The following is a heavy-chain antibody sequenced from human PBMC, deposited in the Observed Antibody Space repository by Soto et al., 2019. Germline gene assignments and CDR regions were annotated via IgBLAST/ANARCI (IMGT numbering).Heavy chain of an antibody. CDR1: VGSINDYF. J-gene: IGHJ4*02. Sequence: SETLSLTCTVSVGSINDYFWTWIRQPPGKGLEWIGCLHYSGSPYYNASLQSRLTMSLDTSKNQFSLKLTSVIAADTAVYFCARAGRTYRDTGHHFDYWGQGTLVTVSS. CDR3: ARAGRTYRDTGHHFDY. D-gene: IGHD4-17*01. V-gene: IGHV4-59*01. CDR2: LHYSGSP.